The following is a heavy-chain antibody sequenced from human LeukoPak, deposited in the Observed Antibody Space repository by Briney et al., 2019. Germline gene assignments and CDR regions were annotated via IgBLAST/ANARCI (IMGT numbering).Heavy chain of an antibody. CDR3: ARDSSYSSGSDAFDI. CDR1: GGTFSSYA. J-gene: IGHJ3*02. Sequence: SVKVSCKASGGTFSSYAISWVRQAPGQGLEWMGRIIPIFGTANYAQKFQGRVTITTDESTSTAYMELSSLRSEDKAVYYCARDSSYSSGSDAFDIWGQGTMVTVSS. V-gene: IGHV1-69*05. CDR2: IIPIFGTA. D-gene: IGHD6-19*01.